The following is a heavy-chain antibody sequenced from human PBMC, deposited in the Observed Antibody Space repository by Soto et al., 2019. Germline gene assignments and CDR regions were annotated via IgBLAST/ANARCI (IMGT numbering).Heavy chain of an antibody. CDR2: ISGNGGGT. CDR3: ARPDGDYFYNHMDV. CDR1: GFTFSRYV. D-gene: IGHD3-10*01. V-gene: IGHV3-23*01. J-gene: IGHJ6*03. Sequence: EVQLLESGGGLVQPGGSLRLSRAASGFTFSRYVMAWVRQAPGKGLEWVSVISGNGGGTYYADSVKGRFTISRDNSRDTLYLQMKGLRAEDTAVYYCARPDGDYFYNHMDVWGAGTTITVSS.